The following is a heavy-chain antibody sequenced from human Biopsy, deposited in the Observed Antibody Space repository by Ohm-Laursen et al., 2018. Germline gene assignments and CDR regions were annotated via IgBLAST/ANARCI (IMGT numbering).Heavy chain of an antibody. J-gene: IGHJ4*02. Sequence: TLSLTCAVSGNSINSSYWSWIRQAPGKGLEWIGFISNSGNTNYNPSLKSRVTISADTSKNQFSLKLGSVTVADTAVFYCARRGSGGRSFDYWGQGSLVTVSS. CDR3: ARRGSGGRSFDY. D-gene: IGHD2-15*01. CDR1: GNSINSSY. CDR2: ISNSGNT. V-gene: IGHV4-59*08.